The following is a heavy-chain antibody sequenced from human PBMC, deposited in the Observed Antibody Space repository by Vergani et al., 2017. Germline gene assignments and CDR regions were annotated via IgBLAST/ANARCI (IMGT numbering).Heavy chain of an antibody. CDR1: GGSISSGDHC. J-gene: IGHJ4*02. D-gene: IGHD6-13*01. CDR2: IFYRGTT. CDR3: ARGSRAAGYSGPDS. Sequence: QVQLQESGPGVVKPSQTLSLTCAVSGGSISSGDHCWAWIRQRPGKGLEWIGYIFYRGTTYANPSLRSRLTISVDTSQKQFSLKLRSVTAADTAVYYCARGSRAAGYSGPDSWGEGTRVTVSS. V-gene: IGHV4-31*11.